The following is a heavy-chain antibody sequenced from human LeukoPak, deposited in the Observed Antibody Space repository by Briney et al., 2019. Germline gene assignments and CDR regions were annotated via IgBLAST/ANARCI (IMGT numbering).Heavy chain of an antibody. Sequence: GGSLRLSCAASGFTFSSYSMNWVRQAPGKGLEWVSSISSSSSYIYYADSVKGRFTISRDNAKNSPYLQMNSLRAEDTAVYYCARDADWSFDYWGQGTLLTVSS. CDR3: ARDADWSFDY. CDR2: ISSSSSYI. D-gene: IGHD3-9*01. V-gene: IGHV3-21*01. J-gene: IGHJ4*02. CDR1: GFTFSSYS.